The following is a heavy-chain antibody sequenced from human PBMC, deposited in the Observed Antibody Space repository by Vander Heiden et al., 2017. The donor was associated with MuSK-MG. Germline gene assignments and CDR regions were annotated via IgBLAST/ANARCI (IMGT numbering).Heavy chain of an antibody. V-gene: IGHV3-30*18. CDR3: AKDQTTVVTYFDY. CDR1: GFTLSSYG. CDR2: ISYDGSNK. D-gene: IGHD4-17*01. J-gene: IGHJ4*02. Sequence: QVPLVESAGCVVQPGSSLRLSCAPSGFTLSSYGMHWVRQAPGKGLEWVAVISYDGSNKYYADSVKGRFTISRDNSKNTLYLQMNSLRAEDTAVYYCAKDQTTVVTYFDYWGQGTLVTVSS.